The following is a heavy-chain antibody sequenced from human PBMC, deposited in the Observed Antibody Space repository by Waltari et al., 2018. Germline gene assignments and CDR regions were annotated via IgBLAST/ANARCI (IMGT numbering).Heavy chain of an antibody. CDR2: IWFDGSSK. V-gene: IGHV3-30*18. Sequence: QVQLVESGGGVVQPGRSLRLSCAVSGFTFSSYGMHWVRQAPGKGLEWVSAIWFDGSSKYYADSVKGRFTISRDNSKHTLFLQMNSLRAEDTAMYYCAKDTGRYYYYMDVWGKGTTVTVSS. J-gene: IGHJ6*03. CDR3: AKDTGRYYYYMDV. CDR1: GFTFSSYG. D-gene: IGHD4-17*01.